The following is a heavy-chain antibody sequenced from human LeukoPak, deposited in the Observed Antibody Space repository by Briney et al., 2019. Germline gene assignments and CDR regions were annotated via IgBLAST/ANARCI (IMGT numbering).Heavy chain of an antibody. CDR1: GFTFSSCA. CDR2: ISGGGGKT. V-gene: IGHV3-23*01. D-gene: IGHD3-10*01. J-gene: IGHJ4*02. Sequence: PGGSLRLSCEASGFTFSSCALSWVRQAPGKGLEWVSAISGGGGKTWYADSVKGRFTISRDNSKNTLYLQMNSLRAEDTAVYYCAKDIDLDYYYGSGSYPFDYWGQGTLVTVSS. CDR3: AKDIDLDYYYGSGSYPFDY.